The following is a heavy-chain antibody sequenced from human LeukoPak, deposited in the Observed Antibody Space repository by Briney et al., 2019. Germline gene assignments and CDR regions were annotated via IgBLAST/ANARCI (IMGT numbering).Heavy chain of an antibody. CDR3: ARAYCSSTSCHGYFQH. J-gene: IGHJ1*01. CDR1: GGSISSYY. D-gene: IGHD2-2*01. V-gene: IGHV4-59*08. Sequence: SETLSLTCTVSGGSISSYYWSWIRQPPGKGLEWIGYIYYSGSTNYNPSLKSRVTISVDTSKNQFSLKLSSVTAADTAVYYCARAYCSSTSCHGYFQHWGQGTLVTVSS. CDR2: IYYSGST.